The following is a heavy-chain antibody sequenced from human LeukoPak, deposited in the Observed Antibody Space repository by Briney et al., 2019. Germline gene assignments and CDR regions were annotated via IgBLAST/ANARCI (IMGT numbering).Heavy chain of an antibody. CDR2: IIPILGIA. Sequence: SVKVSCKASGGTFTSYAISWVRQAPGQGLEWMGRIIPILGIANYAQKFQGRVTITADKSTSTAYMELSSLRSEDTAVDHCARLWPTYCSSTSCLRVGWFDPWGQGTLVTVSS. CDR1: GGTFTSYA. J-gene: IGHJ5*02. V-gene: IGHV1-69*04. CDR3: ARLWPTYCSSTSCLRVGWFDP. D-gene: IGHD2-2*01.